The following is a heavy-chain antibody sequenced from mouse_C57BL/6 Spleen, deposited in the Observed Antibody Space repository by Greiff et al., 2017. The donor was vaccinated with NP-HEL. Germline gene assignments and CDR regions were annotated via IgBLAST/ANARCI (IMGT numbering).Heavy chain of an antibody. V-gene: IGHV1-82*01. CDR2: IYPGDGDT. CDR3: ARTYAMDY. CDR1: GYAFSSSW. Sequence: VQLQQSGPELVKPGASVKISCKASGYAFSSSWMNWVKQRPGKGLEWIGRIYPGDGDTNYNGKFKGTATLTADKSSSTAYMQLSSLTSEDSAVYFCARTYAMDYWGQGTSVTVSS. J-gene: IGHJ4*01.